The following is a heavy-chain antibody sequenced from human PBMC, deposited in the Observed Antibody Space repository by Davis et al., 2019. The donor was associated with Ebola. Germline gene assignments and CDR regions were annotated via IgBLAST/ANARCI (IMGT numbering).Heavy chain of an antibody. CDR2: IYYSGST. Sequence: SETLSLTCTVSGGSVSSYYWSWIRQPPGKGLEWIGYIYYSGSTNYNPSLKSRVTISVDTSKNQFYLKLSSVTAADTAVYYCARYSGYGWYFDYWGQGTLVTVSS. V-gene: IGHV4-59*02. J-gene: IGHJ4*02. CDR1: GGSVSSYY. CDR3: ARYSGYGWYFDY. D-gene: IGHD5-12*01.